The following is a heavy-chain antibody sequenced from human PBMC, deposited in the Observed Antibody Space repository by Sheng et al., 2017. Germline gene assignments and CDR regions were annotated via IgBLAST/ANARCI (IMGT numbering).Heavy chain of an antibody. CDR3: ARDLMSSQYGDDAFDI. D-gene: IGHD4-17*01. J-gene: IGHJ3*02. CDR1: GFTFSSYS. CDR2: ISSSSSTI. Sequence: EVQLVESGGGLVQPGGSLRLSCAASGFTFSSYSMNWVRQAPGKGLEWVSYISSSSSTIYYADSVKGRFTISRDNAKNSLYLQMNSLRAEDTAVYYCARDLMSSQYGDDAFDIWGQGTMVTVSS. V-gene: IGHV3-48*01.